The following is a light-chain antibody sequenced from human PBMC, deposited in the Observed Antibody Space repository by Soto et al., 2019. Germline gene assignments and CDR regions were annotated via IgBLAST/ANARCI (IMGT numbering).Light chain of an antibody. CDR3: QSYASTLDARYV. CDR2: GDS. V-gene: IGLV1-40*01. J-gene: IGLJ1*01. Sequence: QSVLTQPPSVSGAPGQRVTISCTGSSSNIGAGYDVHWYQHRPGTAPKLLVFGDSHRPSGVPDRFSGSKSGSSASLAITGLQAEDEGDYYCQSYASTLDARYVFGTGTKLTVL. CDR1: SSNIGAGYD.